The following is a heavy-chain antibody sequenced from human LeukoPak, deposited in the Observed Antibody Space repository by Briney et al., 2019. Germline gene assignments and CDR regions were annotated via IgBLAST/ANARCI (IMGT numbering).Heavy chain of an antibody. D-gene: IGHD1-26*01. CDR2: IKQDGSEK. V-gene: IGHV3-7*01. CDR3: ARDRGSQSMDV. J-gene: IGHJ6*02. CDR1: GFSFSNYW. Sequence: GGPLRLSCAASGFSFSNYWMSWVRQAPGKGLEWVANIKQDGSEKNYLDSVKGRVTISRDNAKNSLYLQMNSLRVEDTAVYYCARDRGSQSMDVWGQGTTVTVSS.